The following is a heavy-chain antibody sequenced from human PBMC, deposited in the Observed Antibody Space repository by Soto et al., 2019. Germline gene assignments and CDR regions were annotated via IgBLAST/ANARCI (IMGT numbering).Heavy chain of an antibody. V-gene: IGHV6-1*01. CDR3: TRALSGSYDS. CDR1: GDRVSSKSAA. J-gene: IGHJ5*01. CDR2: TYYRSKWST. D-gene: IGHD1-26*01. Sequence: SQTLSLTWAISGDRVSSKSAAWNWIRQSPSRGLEWLGRTYYRSKWSTDYAVSVKSRITINPDTSKNHFSLQLTSVTPEATAVYYCTRALSGSYDSWGQGTLVTVSS.